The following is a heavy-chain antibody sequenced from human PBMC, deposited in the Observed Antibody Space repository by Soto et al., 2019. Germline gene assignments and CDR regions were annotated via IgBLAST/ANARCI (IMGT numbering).Heavy chain of an antibody. Sequence: GGSLRLSCAASGFTFSNYAMSWVRQAPGKGLEWVSAISGSGGSTYYADSVKGRFTISRDKSKNTLHLQMNSLRAEDTAIYYCAKARYSSGWDYFDSWGQGTLVTVSS. J-gene: IGHJ4*02. D-gene: IGHD6-19*01. CDR3: AKARYSSGWDYFDS. CDR1: GFTFSNYA. CDR2: ISGSGGST. V-gene: IGHV3-23*01.